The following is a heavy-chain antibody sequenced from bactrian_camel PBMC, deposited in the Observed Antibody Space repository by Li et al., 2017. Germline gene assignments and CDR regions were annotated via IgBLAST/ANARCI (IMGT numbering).Heavy chain of an antibody. CDR3: AASSYTCGAYLLGVSGLFDY. CDR2: IWSDGGGA. D-gene: IGHD3*01. V-gene: IGHV3S7*01. Sequence: QLVESGGGSVQAGGFLSLSCAASGFSFSSYAMSWVRQAPGKGLEWVSGIWSDGGGAAYADSVKGRFTISRDNAENMLYLQMNSLKPEDTAMYYCAASSYTCGAYLLGVSGLFDYWGQGTQVTVS. CDR1: GFSFSSYA. J-gene: IGHJ4*01.